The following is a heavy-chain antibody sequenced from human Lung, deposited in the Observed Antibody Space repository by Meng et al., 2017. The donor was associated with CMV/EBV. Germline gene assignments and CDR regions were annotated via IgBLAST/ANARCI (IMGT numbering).Heavy chain of an antibody. CDR3: VRAVHGLEI. CDR1: GYTLTTYG. D-gene: IGHD4-17*01. V-gene: IGHV1-8*01. Sequence: ASVKVSCKADGYTLTTYGINWVRQAPGQGLEWMGWVNPYNGNGGYAQRFQGRVTVTTDTSINTAYLELTSLRSDDTAVYYCVRAVHGLEIWGQGTTVTVSS. J-gene: IGHJ6*02. CDR2: VNPYNGNG.